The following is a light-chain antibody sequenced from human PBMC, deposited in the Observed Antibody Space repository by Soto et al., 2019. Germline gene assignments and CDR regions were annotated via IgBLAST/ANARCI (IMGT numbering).Light chain of an antibody. V-gene: IGKV3-15*01. CDR2: GAS. CDR3: QQYDNWLT. J-gene: IGKJ4*01. CDR1: QGVSSN. Sequence: EIVMTQSPATLSVSPGERVTLSCRASQGVSSNLAWYQQKPGQAPRLLIYGASTRATGIPARFSGSGSGTEFTLTISSLQSQDFAVYYCQQYDNWLTFGGGTKVDIK.